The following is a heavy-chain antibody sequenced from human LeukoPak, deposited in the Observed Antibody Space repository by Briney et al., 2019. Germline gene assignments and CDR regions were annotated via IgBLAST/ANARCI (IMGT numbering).Heavy chain of an antibody. D-gene: IGHD3-22*01. CDR3: ARAVDSSAFSSFQH. Sequence: PSETLSLTCTVSGHSIINSFYWGWIRQPPGKGLEWIGSIYHGGATYYNPSLKSRVTISLDTSKNQFSLRLNSVTAADTVVYYCARAVDSSAFSSFQHWGQGTLVTVSS. CDR2: IYHGGAT. V-gene: IGHV4-38-2*02. CDR1: GHSIINSFY. J-gene: IGHJ1*01.